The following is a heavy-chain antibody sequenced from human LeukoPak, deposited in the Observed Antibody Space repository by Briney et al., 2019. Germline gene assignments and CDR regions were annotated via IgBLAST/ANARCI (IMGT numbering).Heavy chain of an antibody. CDR3: ARLSRVAKGHDY. CDR1: GGSISSGSYY. V-gene: IGHV4-61*02. J-gene: IGHJ4*02. D-gene: IGHD2/OR15-2a*01. Sequence: SETLSLTCTVSGGSISSGSYYWSWIRQPAGKGLEWIGRIYTSGSTNYNPSLKSRVTISVDTSKNQFSLKLSSVTAADTAVYYCARLSRVAKGHDYWGQGTLVTVSS. CDR2: IYTSGST.